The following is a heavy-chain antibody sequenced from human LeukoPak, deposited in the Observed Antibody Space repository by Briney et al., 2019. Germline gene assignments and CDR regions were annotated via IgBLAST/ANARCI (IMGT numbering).Heavy chain of an antibody. D-gene: IGHD5-18*01. Sequence: GASVKVSCKVSGYTLTELSMHWVRQAPGKGLEWMGGFDPEDGETIYAQKFQGRVTMTEDTSTDTAYMELSSLRSEDTAVYYCATAPPSGYSSHYNWFDPWGQGTLVTVSS. V-gene: IGHV1-24*01. CDR1: GYTLTELS. CDR3: ATAPPSGYSSHYNWFDP. CDR2: FDPEDGET. J-gene: IGHJ5*02.